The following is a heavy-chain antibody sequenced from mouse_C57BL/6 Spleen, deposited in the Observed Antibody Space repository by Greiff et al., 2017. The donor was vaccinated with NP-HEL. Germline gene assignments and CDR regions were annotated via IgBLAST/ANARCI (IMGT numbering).Heavy chain of an antibody. D-gene: IGHD1-1*01. CDR2: IYPRDGST. Sequence: QVQLQQSDAELVKPGASVKISCKVSGYTFTDHTIPWMKQRPEQGLEWIGYIYPRDGSTKYHEQFKGKATLTADTSSSTAYMQLNSLTSEDSAVYFCSRVYYYGSILLDYWGQGTTLTVSS. V-gene: IGHV1-78*01. CDR3: SRVYYYGSILLDY. J-gene: IGHJ2*01. CDR1: GYTFTDHT.